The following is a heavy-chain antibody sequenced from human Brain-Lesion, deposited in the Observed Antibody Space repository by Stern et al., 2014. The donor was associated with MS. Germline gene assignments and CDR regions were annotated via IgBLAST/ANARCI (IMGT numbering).Heavy chain of an antibody. J-gene: IGHJ6*02. CDR2: IFTRGSP. D-gene: IGHD2-2*01. CDR1: GGSISSGGYY. CDR3: ARGRVVPGFQYYATDV. V-gene: IGHV4-61*02. Sequence: VQLVESGPGLVKPSQTLSLSCTVSGGSISSGGYYWSWIRQPAGKGLEWIGRIFTRGSPSYTPPLKSRVTISIDTPKNQFSLRLNSMTAADTAVYYCARGRVVPGFQYYATDVWGQGTTVIVSS.